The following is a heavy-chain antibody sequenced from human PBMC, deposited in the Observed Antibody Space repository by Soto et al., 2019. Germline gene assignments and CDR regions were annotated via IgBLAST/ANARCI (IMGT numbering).Heavy chain of an antibody. V-gene: IGHV2-5*02. CDR2: IYWDDDK. J-gene: IGHJ5*02. CDR1: GFSLSTSGVG. Sequence: SGPTLVKPTQTLTLTCTFSGFSLSTSGVGVGWIRQPPGKALEWLALIYWDDDKRYSPSLKSRLTITKDTSKNQVVLTMTNMDPVDTSTYYCARSRKGDYYGSGSYYNLWFDPWGQGTLVTVSS. CDR3: ARSRKGDYYGSGSYYNLWFDP. D-gene: IGHD3-10*01.